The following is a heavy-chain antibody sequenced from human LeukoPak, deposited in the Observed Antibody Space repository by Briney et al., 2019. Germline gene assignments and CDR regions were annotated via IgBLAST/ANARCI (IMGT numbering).Heavy chain of an antibody. CDR3: AREDSTPSPKGWFDP. Sequence: SVKVSCKASGGTFSSYAISWVRQAPGQGLEWMGGIIPIFGTANYAQKFQGRVTITTDESTSTAYMELSSLRFEDTAVYYCAREDSTPSPKGWFDPWGQGTLVTVSS. V-gene: IGHV1-69*05. J-gene: IGHJ5*02. CDR2: IIPIFGTA. CDR1: GGTFSSYA. D-gene: IGHD6-6*01.